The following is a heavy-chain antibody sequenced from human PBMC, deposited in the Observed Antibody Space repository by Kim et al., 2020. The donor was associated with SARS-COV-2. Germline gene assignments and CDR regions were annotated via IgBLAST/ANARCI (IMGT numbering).Heavy chain of an antibody. CDR1: GGTFSSYA. V-gene: IGHV1-69*13. J-gene: IGHJ6*02. CDR2: IIPIFGTA. D-gene: IGHD6-19*01. Sequence: SVKVSCKASGGTFSSYAISWVRQAPGQGLEWMGGIIPIFGTANYAQKFQGRVTITADESTSTAYMELSSLRSEDTAVYYCARGDGEGSGWYFNCSGCKYYYGMDVWGQGTTVTVSS. CDR3: ARGDGEGSGWYFNCSGCKYYYGMDV.